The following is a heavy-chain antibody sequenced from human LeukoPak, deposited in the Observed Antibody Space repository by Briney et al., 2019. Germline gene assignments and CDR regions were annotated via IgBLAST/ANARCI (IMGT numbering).Heavy chain of an antibody. CDR3: ARGIAVSGFDP. CDR2: IKTDGSAT. J-gene: IGHJ5*02. CDR1: GFTLSNHW. Sequence: GGSLRLSCAASGFTLSNHWMHWVRQAPGKGLMWVSCIKTDGSATSYADSVKGRFTISRDNAKNTLYLQINSLRAEDTAVYYCARGIAVSGFDPWGQGTLVTVSS. D-gene: IGHD6-19*01. V-gene: IGHV3-74*01.